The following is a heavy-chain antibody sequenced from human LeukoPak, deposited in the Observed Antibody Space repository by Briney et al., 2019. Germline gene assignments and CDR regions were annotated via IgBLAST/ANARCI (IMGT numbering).Heavy chain of an antibody. CDR2: INPNSGGT. CDR3: ARDVSYYDSGYYYDY. Sequence: ASVKVSCKASGYTFTGYYINWVRQAPGQGLEWMRRINPNSGGTNYAQKFQGRVTMTRDTSINTAYMELSRLRSDDTAVYYCARDVSYYDSGYYYDYWGQGTLVTVSS. D-gene: IGHD3-22*01. J-gene: IGHJ4*02. V-gene: IGHV1-2*06. CDR1: GYTFTGYY.